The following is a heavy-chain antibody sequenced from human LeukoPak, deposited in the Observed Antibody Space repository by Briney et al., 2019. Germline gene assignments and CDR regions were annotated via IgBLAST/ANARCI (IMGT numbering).Heavy chain of an antibody. J-gene: IGHJ3*02. V-gene: IGHV3-23*01. D-gene: IGHD2-15*01. CDR1: GFTFGSYA. CDR3: AKQGYCSGGSCYRSYAFDI. CDR2: ISGSGGST. Sequence: GGYLRLSCAASGFTFGSYAIIWVRQAPGKGLEWVSGISGSGGSTHYADSGKGRFTISRDNSKNTLYLQMNSLRAEDTAVYYCAKQGYCSGGSCYRSYAFDIWGQGTMVTVSS.